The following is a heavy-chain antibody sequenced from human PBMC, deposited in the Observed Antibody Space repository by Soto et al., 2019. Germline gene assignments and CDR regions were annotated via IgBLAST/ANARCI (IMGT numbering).Heavy chain of an antibody. CDR2: VNHSGST. CDR3: ARRWPRITMARGDV. D-gene: IGHD3-10*01. V-gene: IGHV4-34*01. J-gene: IGHJ6*02. Sequence: SETLSLTCAVYGGSFSGYYWSWIRQPPGKGLEWIGEVNHSGSTNYNPSLKSRVTISVDTSKNQFSLKLSSVTAADTAVYYCARRWPRITMARGDVWGQGTTVTVSS. CDR1: GGSFSGYY.